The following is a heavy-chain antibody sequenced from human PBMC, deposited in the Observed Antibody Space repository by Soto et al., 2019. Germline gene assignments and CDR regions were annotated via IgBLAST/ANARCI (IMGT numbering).Heavy chain of an antibody. V-gene: IGHV1-3*01. J-gene: IGHJ4*02. Sequence: QVQLVQSGAEVKMPGASAKVSCKASGYSFANHAIHWVRQAPGQRLEWLGVINGGNENTQFSQKFQGRVSFTRDTSANTAAVELSGLRSEDTAVYYCARGDHSGSWRSDHWGQGTLVTASS. CDR2: INGGNENT. CDR3: ARGDHSGSWRSDH. CDR1: GYSFANHA. D-gene: IGHD3-10*01.